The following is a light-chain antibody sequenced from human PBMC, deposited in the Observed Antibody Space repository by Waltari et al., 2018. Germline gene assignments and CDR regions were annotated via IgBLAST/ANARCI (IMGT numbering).Light chain of an antibody. J-gene: IGLJ3*02. CDR2: RNN. V-gene: IGLV1-47*01. CDR1: SSNIGSNY. Sequence: QSVLTQPPSASGTPGQRVTISCSGRSSNIGSNYVYWYQHVPGAAPKLLIYRNNQRPSGVPDRVSGSKSGTSASLALSGLRSEDEADYYCAAWDDSLSRWLLGGGTKLTVL. CDR3: AAWDDSLSRWL.